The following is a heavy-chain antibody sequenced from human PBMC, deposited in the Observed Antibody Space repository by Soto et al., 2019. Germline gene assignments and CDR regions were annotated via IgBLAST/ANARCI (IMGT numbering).Heavy chain of an antibody. CDR2: IYYSGST. CDR3: ARREQLVPGPNYYYYGMDV. J-gene: IGHJ6*02. D-gene: IGHD6-13*01. V-gene: IGHV4-39*01. CDR1: GGSISSSSYY. Sequence: SGTLSLTCTVSGGSISSSSYYWGWIRQPPGKGLEWIGSIYYSGSTYYNPSLKSRVTISVDTSKNQFSLKLSSVTAADTAVYYCARREQLVPGPNYYYYGMDVWGQGTTVTVSS.